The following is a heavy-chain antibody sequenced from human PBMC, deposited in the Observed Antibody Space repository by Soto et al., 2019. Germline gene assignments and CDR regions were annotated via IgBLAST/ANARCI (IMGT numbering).Heavy chain of an antibody. CDR2: IWYDGSNK. V-gene: IGHV3-33*01. CDR1: GFTFSSYG. J-gene: IGHJ6*02. D-gene: IGHD2-15*01. Sequence: PGGSLRLSCAASGFTFSSYGMHWVRQAPGKGLEWVAVIWYDGSNKYYADSVKGRFTISRDNSNNTLYLQMNSLRAEDTAVYYCARARVVVASTNGYHYYGMSVWGQGTTVTVSS. CDR3: ARARVVVASTNGYHYYGMSV.